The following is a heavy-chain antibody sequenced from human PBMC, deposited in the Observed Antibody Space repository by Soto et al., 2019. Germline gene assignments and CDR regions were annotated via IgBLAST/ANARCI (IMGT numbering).Heavy chain of an antibody. V-gene: IGHV3-11*05. D-gene: IGHD6-19*01. CDR1: GFSFGDYY. CDR2: ITTSSAYT. Sequence: GGSLRLSCSASGFSFGDYYMSWIRHTPGRGLEWLSYITTSSAYTNYADSVKGRFTISRDNSKNTLYLQMNSLRAEDTAVYYCARDSSGWPYYYGMDVWGQGTTVTVSS. CDR3: ARDSSGWPYYYGMDV. J-gene: IGHJ6*02.